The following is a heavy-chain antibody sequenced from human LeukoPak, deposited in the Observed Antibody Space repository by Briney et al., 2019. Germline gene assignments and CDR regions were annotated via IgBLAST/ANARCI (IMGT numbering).Heavy chain of an antibody. CDR2: IYYSGST. J-gene: IGHJ5*02. D-gene: IGHD3-22*01. V-gene: IGHV4-39*01. CDR1: GGSISSSSYY. Sequence: PSETLSLTCTVSGGSISSSSYYWGWIRQPPGKGLEWIGSIYYSGSTYYNPSLKSRVTISVDTSKNQFSLKLSSVTAADTAVYYCARIRLRLIVVVIDNWFDPWGQGTLVTVSP. CDR3: ARIRLRLIVVVIDNWFDP.